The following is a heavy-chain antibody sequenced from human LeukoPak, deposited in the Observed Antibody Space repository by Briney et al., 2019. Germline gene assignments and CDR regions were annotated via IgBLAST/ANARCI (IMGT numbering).Heavy chain of an antibody. V-gene: IGHV4-34*01. CDR3: ARGGLRVGWFGELLLDY. Sequence: SETLSHTCAVYGGSFSGYYWSWIRQPPGKGLEWIGEINHSGSTNYNPSLKSRVTISVDTSKNQFSLKLSSVTAADTAVYYCARGGLRVGWFGELLLDYWGQGTLVTVSS. J-gene: IGHJ4*02. CDR1: GGSFSGYY. D-gene: IGHD3-10*01. CDR2: INHSGST.